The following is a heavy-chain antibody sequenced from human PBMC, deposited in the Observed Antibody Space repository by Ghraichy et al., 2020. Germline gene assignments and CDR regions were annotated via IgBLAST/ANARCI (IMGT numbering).Heavy chain of an antibody. CDR2: IKQDGSEK. V-gene: IGHV3-7*01. CDR3: ARMARITIFGVVQDYYYYGMDV. D-gene: IGHD3-3*01. Sequence: GSLNISCAASGFTFSSYWMSWVRQAPGKGLEWVANIKQDGSEKYYVDSVKGRFTISRDNAKNSLYLQMNSLRAEDTAVYYCARMARITIFGVVQDYYYYGMDVWGQGTTVTVSS. J-gene: IGHJ6*02. CDR1: GFTFSSYW.